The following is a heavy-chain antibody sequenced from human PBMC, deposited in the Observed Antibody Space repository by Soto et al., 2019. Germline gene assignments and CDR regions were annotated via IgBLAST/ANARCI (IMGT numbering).Heavy chain of an antibody. Sequence: QVQLQESGPGLVKPSETLSLTCNVSGGSLNSGAYYWSWIRQPPGKGLEWIGYIYHRGRADYNPSLKSRATISLDTSKNQFSLKLKSVNAVDTGGYSCARSWGGDGYSDWGQGTLVTVAS. J-gene: IGHJ4*02. CDR3: ARSWGGDGYSD. D-gene: IGHD2-15*01. CDR1: GGSLNSGAYY. V-gene: IGHV4-61*08. CDR2: IYHRGRA.